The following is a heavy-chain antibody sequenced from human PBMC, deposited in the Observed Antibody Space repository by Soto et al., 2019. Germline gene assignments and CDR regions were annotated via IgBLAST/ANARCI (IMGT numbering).Heavy chain of an antibody. Sequence: SETLSLTCAVYGGSFSGYYWSWIRQPPGKGLEWIGEINHSGSTNYNPSLKSRVTISVDTSKNQFSLKLSSVTAADTAVYYCARGRTKYYYDSSGSQANPLDYWGQGTLVTVSS. V-gene: IGHV4-34*01. CDR1: GGSFSGYY. D-gene: IGHD3-22*01. J-gene: IGHJ4*02. CDR2: INHSGST. CDR3: ARGRTKYYYDSSGSQANPLDY.